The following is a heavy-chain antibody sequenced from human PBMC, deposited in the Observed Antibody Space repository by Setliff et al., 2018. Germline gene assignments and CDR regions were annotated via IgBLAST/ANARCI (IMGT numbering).Heavy chain of an antibody. D-gene: IGHD1-26*01. CDR3: ARDRRIVGARHAFDI. CDR2: IYYSGST. Sequence: SETLSLTRTVSGGSISSSSYYWGWIRQPPGKGLEWIGSIYYSGSTYYNPSLTSRVTISVDTSKNQFSLKLSSVTAADTAVYYCARDRRIVGARHAFDIWGQGTMVTVSS. CDR1: GGSISSSSYY. J-gene: IGHJ3*02. V-gene: IGHV4-39*07.